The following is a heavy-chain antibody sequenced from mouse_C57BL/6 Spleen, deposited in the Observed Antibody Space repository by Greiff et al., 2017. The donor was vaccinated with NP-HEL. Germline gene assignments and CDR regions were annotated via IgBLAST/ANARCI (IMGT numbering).Heavy chain of an antibody. CDR1: GFTFSSYA. CDR2: ISDGGSYT. CDR3: AREGTGTRYFDY. J-gene: IGHJ2*01. D-gene: IGHD4-1*01. V-gene: IGHV5-4*01. Sequence: EVKLMESGGGLVKPGGSLKLSCAASGFTFSSYAMSWVRQTPEKRLEWVATISDGGSYTYYPDNVKGRFTISRDNAKNNLYLQMSHLKSEDTAMYYCAREGTGTRYFDYWGQGTTLTVSS.